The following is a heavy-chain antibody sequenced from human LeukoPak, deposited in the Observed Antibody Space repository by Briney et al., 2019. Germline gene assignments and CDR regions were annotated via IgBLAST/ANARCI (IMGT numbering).Heavy chain of an antibody. Sequence: GGSLRLSCAASGFTFSSYAMSWVRQAPGKGLEWVSAISGSGGSTYYADSVKGRFTISRDNSKNTLYLQMNSLRAEDTAVYYCARDSGSYLYYFDYWGQGTLVTVSS. CDR3: ARDSGSYLYYFDY. D-gene: IGHD1-26*01. CDR2: ISGSGGST. V-gene: IGHV3-23*01. CDR1: GFTFSSYA. J-gene: IGHJ4*02.